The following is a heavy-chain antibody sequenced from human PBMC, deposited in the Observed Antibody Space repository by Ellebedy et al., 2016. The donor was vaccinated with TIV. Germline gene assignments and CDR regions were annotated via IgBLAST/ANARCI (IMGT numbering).Heavy chain of an antibody. Sequence: GGSLRLXCAASGFTFSSYAMHWVRQAPGKGLEWVAVISYDGSNKYYADSVKGRFTISRDNSKNTLYLQMNSLRAEDTAVYYCARDYYDSSGYYYGLTYYFDYWGQGTLVTVSS. CDR3: ARDYYDSSGYYYGLTYYFDY. V-gene: IGHV3-30-3*01. CDR2: ISYDGSNK. CDR1: GFTFSSYA. J-gene: IGHJ4*02. D-gene: IGHD3-22*01.